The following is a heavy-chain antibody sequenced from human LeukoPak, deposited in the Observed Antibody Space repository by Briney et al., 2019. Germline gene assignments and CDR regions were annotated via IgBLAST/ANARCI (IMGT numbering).Heavy chain of an antibody. CDR2: VHYSGST. J-gene: IGHJ5*02. CDR1: GGSISSSSYF. V-gene: IGHV4-39*07. Sequence: SETLSLTCSVSGGSISSSSYFWGWIRQPPGKGLEWIASVHYSGSTYYNPSLKSRVTVSVDTSKNQFSLKLSSVTAADTAVYYCARGGGSGWYNWFDPWGQGTLVTVSS. CDR3: ARGGGSGWYNWFDP. D-gene: IGHD6-19*01.